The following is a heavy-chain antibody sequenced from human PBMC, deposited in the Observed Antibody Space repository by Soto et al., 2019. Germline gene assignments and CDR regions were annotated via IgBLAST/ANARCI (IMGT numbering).Heavy chain of an antibody. Sequence: SETLSLTCTVSGDSISGYYWSWIRQPPGNGLQWIGYIYYSGSANYNPSLNSRVTISVDTSKNQFSLKLSSVTAADTAVYYCAREPPTRYCSGGSCYSGWFDPWGQGTLVTVSS. CDR3: AREPPTRYCSGGSCYSGWFDP. CDR2: IYYSGSA. J-gene: IGHJ5*02. D-gene: IGHD2-15*01. CDR1: GDSISGYY. V-gene: IGHV4-59*12.